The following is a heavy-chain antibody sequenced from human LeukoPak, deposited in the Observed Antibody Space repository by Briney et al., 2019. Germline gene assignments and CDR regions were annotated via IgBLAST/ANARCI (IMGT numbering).Heavy chain of an antibody. Sequence: SETLSLTCTVSGGSISSYYWSWIRQPPGRGLEWIGYIYYSGSTNYNPSLKSRVTISVDTSKNQFSLKLSSVTAADTAVYYCARAQPGIAAAGMINYWGQGTLVTVSS. CDR3: ARAQPGIAAAGMINY. J-gene: IGHJ4*02. CDR1: GGSISSYY. V-gene: IGHV4-59*01. D-gene: IGHD6-13*01. CDR2: IYYSGST.